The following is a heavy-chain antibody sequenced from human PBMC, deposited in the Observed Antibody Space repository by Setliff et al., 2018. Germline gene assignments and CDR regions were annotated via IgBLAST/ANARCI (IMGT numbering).Heavy chain of an antibody. J-gene: IGHJ4*02. V-gene: IGHV3-48*04. CDR3: ARVSRSYGLPLDY. CDR1: GFTFRSYW. CDR2: ISSSGSTI. D-gene: IGHD5-18*01. Sequence: GGSLRLSCAASGFTFRSYWMSWVRQAPGKGLEWVSYISSSGSTIYYADSVKGRFTISRDNAKNSLYLQMNSLRAEDTAVYYCARVSRSYGLPLDYWGQGTLVTVSS.